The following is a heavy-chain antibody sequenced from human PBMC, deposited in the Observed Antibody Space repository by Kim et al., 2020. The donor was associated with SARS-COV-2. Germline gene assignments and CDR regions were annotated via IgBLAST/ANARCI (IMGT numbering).Heavy chain of an antibody. V-gene: IGHV3-23*01. Sequence: GGSLRLSCAASGFTFSTYAMSWVRQAPGKGLEWVSAISGSGGSTDYADSVRGRFTISRDNSKNTLYLQMNSLRGEDTAVYYCAKHPSVVVGWFDPWGQGTLVTVSS. CDR3: AKHPSVVVGWFDP. CDR1: GFTFSTYA. CDR2: ISGSGGST. J-gene: IGHJ5*02. D-gene: IGHD1-26*01.